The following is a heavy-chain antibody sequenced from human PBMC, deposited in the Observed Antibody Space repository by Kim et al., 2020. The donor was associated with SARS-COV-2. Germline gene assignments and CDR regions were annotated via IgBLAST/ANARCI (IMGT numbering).Heavy chain of an antibody. V-gene: IGHV3-30*18. J-gene: IGHJ6*02. CDR3: AKDQYENGGVNGMDV. CDR2: ISYDGSNK. CDR1: GFTFSSYG. Sequence: GGSLRLSCAASGFTFSSYGMHWVRQAPGKGLEWVAVISYDGSNKYYADSVKGRFTISRDNSKNTLYLQMNSLRAEDTAVYYCAKDQYENGGVNGMDVWGQGTTVTVSS. D-gene: IGHD3-3*01.